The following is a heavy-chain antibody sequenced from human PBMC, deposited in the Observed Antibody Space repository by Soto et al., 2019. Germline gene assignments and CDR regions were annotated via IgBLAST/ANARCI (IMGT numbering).Heavy chain of an antibody. CDR1: GGTFSSYT. CDR3: ARGRYGDYESFDY. J-gene: IGHJ4*02. V-gene: IGHV1-69*02. Sequence: SVKVSCKASGGTFSSYTISWVRQAPGQGLEWMGRIIPILGIANYAQKFQGRVTITADKSTSTAYMELSSLRSEDTAVYYCARGRYGDYESFDYWGQGTLVTVSS. CDR2: IIPILGIA. D-gene: IGHD4-17*01.